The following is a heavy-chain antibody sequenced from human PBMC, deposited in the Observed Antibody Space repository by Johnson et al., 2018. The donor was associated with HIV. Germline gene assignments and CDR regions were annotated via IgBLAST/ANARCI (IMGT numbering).Heavy chain of an antibody. CDR2: ISYDGSNK. CDR3: ARDKRRWELLRDAFDL. V-gene: IGHV3-30-3*01. CDR1: GFIFSHAW. D-gene: IGHD1-26*01. Sequence: QVQLVESGGGLVKPGGSLTLSCVASGFIFSHAWMSWVRQAPGKGLEWVTVISYDGSNKYYADSVKGRFTISRDNSKNTLYLQMNSLRAEDTAVYYCARDKRRWELLRDAFDLWGPGTMVTVSP. J-gene: IGHJ3*01.